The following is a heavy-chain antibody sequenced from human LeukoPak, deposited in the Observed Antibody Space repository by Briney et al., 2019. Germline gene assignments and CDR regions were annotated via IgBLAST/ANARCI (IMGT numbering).Heavy chain of an antibody. V-gene: IGHV4-61*02. Sequence: SETLSLTCTVSGGSISSGSYYWSWIRQPAGKGLEWIGRIYTSGSTNYNPSLKSRVTISVDTSKNQFSLKLSSVTAADTAVYYCARIYDYGGAGAFDIWGQGTMVTVSS. CDR1: GGSISSGSYY. D-gene: IGHD4-23*01. J-gene: IGHJ3*02. CDR2: IYTSGST. CDR3: ARIYDYGGAGAFDI.